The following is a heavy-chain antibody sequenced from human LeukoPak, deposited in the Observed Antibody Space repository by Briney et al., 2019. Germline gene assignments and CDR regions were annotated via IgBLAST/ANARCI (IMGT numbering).Heavy chain of an antibody. D-gene: IGHD3-9*01. Sequence: PGRSLRLSCTASGFRFSDYYMTSISQAPGKGLEWVSYISSPGTSIFYADSVTGRFTISRDNAKNLLYLQMNSLRAEDTAVYYCARGGFRYGYWFPYWGQGTLVSVSS. CDR2: ISSPGTSI. CDR1: GFRFSDYY. V-gene: IGHV3-11*01. CDR3: ARGGFRYGYWFPY. J-gene: IGHJ4*02.